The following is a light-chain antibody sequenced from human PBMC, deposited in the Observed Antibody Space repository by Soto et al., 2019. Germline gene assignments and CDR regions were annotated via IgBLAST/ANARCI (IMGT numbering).Light chain of an antibody. CDR2: DVS. Sequence: QSALTQPRSVSGSPGQSVTISCTGTSSDIGGYNYVSWYQQYPDKAPKLIIYDVSERPSGVPDRFSGSKSGNTASLTISGLQAGDEADYFCCSSAPESTYVFGTGTKLTVL. CDR3: CSSAPESTYV. CDR1: SSDIGGYNY. V-gene: IGLV2-11*01. J-gene: IGLJ1*01.